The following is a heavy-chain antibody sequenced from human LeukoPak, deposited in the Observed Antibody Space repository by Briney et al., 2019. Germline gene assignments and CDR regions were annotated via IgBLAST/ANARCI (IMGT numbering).Heavy chain of an antibody. V-gene: IGHV4-39*01. CDR1: GGSISSSSNY. Sequence: SETLSLTCTVSGGSISSSSNYWGWIRQPPGKGLEWIGSIYYSGSTYYNPSLKSRVTISVDTSKNQFSLKLSSVTAADTAVYYCARTNDYSNYDFDYWGQGTLVTVSS. D-gene: IGHD4-11*01. CDR2: IYYSGST. J-gene: IGHJ4*02. CDR3: ARTNDYSNYDFDY.